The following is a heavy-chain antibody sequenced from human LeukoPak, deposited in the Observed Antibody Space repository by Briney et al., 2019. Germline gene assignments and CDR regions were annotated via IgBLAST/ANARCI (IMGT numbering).Heavy chain of an antibody. CDR1: GFTFGSYW. Sequence: SGGSLRLSCAASGFTFGSYWMSWVRQAPGKGLEWVANIKQDGSEKYYVDSVKGRFTISRDNAENSLSLQMNSLRVEDTAVYYCARGGNSSWDYWGQGALVTVSS. CDR3: ARGGNSSWDY. D-gene: IGHD6-6*01. CDR2: IKQDGSEK. J-gene: IGHJ4*02. V-gene: IGHV3-7*01.